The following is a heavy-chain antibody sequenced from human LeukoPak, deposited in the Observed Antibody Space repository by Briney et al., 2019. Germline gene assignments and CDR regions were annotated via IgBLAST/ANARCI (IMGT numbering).Heavy chain of an antibody. CDR3: ARTRGYGYVDY. D-gene: IGHD2-15*01. Sequence: GASVKVSCKASGYTFTTSYMHWVRQAPGQGLEWMGIISSGDGTTNYAQEFQDRVTMRTDTSASTVYLDLSSLRSEDTAVYYCARTRGYGYVDYWGQGTLVTVSS. CDR2: ISSGDGTT. V-gene: IGHV1-46*01. J-gene: IGHJ4*02. CDR1: GYTFTTSY.